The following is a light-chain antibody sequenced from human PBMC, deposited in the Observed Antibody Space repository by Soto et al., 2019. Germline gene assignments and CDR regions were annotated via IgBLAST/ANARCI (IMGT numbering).Light chain of an antibody. J-gene: IGLJ1*01. V-gene: IGLV2-14*01. CDR3: IAYTVTTDV. Sequence: SGLTQPASVSVSPGQTINITCTGNSNVIGSCNYVSRYQQLQGKALQLIVYGVSNWPLEVSYRVSGSKTENTASLIISGLQAEDEDHYYFIAYTVTTDVFGSGTKVTVL. CDR1: SNVIGSCNY. CDR2: GVS.